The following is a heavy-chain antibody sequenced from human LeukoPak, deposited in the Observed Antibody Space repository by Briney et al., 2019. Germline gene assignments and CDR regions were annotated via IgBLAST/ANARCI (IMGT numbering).Heavy chain of an antibody. Sequence: SETLSLTCAVYGGSFSGYYWSWIRQPPGKGLEWIGEINHSGSTNYNPSLKSRVTISVDTSKNQFSLKLSSVTAADTAVYYCASTSSSYYLTNFDYWGQGTLVTVSS. V-gene: IGHV4-34*01. J-gene: IGHJ4*02. CDR1: GGSFSGYY. CDR3: ASTSSSYYLTNFDY. D-gene: IGHD3-22*01. CDR2: INHSGST.